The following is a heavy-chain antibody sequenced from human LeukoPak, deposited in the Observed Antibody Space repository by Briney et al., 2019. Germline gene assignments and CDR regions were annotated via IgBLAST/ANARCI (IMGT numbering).Heavy chain of an antibody. CDR2: IYYSGST. J-gene: IGHJ5*02. V-gene: IGHV4-39*01. CDR3: ARGPYYYDSSGLNWFDP. D-gene: IGHD3-22*01. CDR1: GGFISSSSYF. Sequence: SETLSLTCTVSGGFISSSSYFWGWIRQPPGKGLEWIGSIYYSGSTSYNTSLKSRVTISVDTSKNQFSLKLSSVTAADTAVYYCARGPYYYDSSGLNWFDPWGQGTLVTVSS.